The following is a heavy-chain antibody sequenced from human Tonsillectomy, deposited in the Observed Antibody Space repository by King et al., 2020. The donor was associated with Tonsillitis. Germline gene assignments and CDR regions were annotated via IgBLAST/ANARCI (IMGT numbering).Heavy chain of an antibody. CDR3: ARGDLVSGWDNYFDY. J-gene: IGHJ4*02. Sequence: VQLVESGSELKKPGASVKVSCTASGYTFTSYAMNWVRQAPGQGLEWMGWINTNTGNPTYGQGITGRFVFSLDTSVSTAYLQITGLKSEDTAVYYCARGDLVSGWDNYFDYWGQGTLVTVSS. CDR1: GYTFTSYA. CDR2: INTNTGNP. V-gene: IGHV7-4-1*02. D-gene: IGHD6-19*01.